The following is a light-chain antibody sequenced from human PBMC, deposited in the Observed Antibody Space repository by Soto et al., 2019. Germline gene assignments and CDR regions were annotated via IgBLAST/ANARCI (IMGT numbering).Light chain of an antibody. J-gene: IGKJ4*01. CDR3: QQYGNSPLT. Sequence: EIVMTQSPATLSVSPGERATLSCRASQSVSNNLAWYQKKPGQAPRLLIYGASSRATGIPDRFSGSGSGTDFTLTISRLEPEDFAVYYCQQYGNSPLTFGGGTKVEIK. CDR2: GAS. CDR1: QSVSNN. V-gene: IGKV3-20*01.